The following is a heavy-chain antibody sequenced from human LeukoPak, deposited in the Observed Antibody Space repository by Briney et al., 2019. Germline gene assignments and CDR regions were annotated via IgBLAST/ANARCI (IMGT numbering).Heavy chain of an antibody. V-gene: IGHV1-2*02. CDR3: ARAISAGSPITASDC. CDR2: INPNSDFT. J-gene: IGHJ4*02. CDR1: GYTFTAYY. Sequence: ASVTVSCKPSGYTFTAYYMHWVRQAPGHGLEWMGWINPNSDFTNFAQNFKGRVTMTSDTPISTANMELSRLRSDDTAVYYCARAISAGSPITASDCWGQGTLVTVSS. D-gene: IGHD2-15*01.